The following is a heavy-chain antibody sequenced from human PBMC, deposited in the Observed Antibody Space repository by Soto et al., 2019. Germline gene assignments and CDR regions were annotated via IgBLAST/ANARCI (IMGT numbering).Heavy chain of an antibody. CDR1: GGTFSSYA. Sequence: QVQLGQSGAEVKKPGSSVKVSCKASGGTFSSYAISWVRQAPGQGLEWLGAFVPIVGTADYAEKFQGRVTITAAEPSNIAHMELRRLRSEDTVVYYCAIGSTFSGEFEFWGQGTPVAVSA. CDR3: AIGSTFSGEFEF. CDR2: FVPIVGTA. V-gene: IGHV1-69*01. J-gene: IGHJ4*02. D-gene: IGHD1-26*01.